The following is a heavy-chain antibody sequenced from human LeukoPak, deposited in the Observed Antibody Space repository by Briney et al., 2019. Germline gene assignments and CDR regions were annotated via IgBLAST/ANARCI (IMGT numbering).Heavy chain of an antibody. V-gene: IGHV3-7*01. CDR1: GFTFKNNW. J-gene: IGHJ4*02. D-gene: IGHD3-3*01. CDR2: IKEDGSVK. Sequence: GGSLRLSCAASGFTFKNNWMAWVRQAPGKGLEWLANIKEDGSVKNYVDSVKGRFTISRDNSKNTLYLQMNSLRAEDTAVYYCAKDYDFWSGYQTKGMDYWGQGTLVTVSS. CDR3: AKDYDFWSGYQTKGMDY.